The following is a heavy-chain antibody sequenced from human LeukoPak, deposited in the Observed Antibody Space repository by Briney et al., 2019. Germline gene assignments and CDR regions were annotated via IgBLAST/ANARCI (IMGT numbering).Heavy chain of an antibody. Sequence: SVKVSCKASGGTFNNYAITWVRQAPGQGLEWMGRISPILDITNYSQKFQGRVTITADKSTNTAYMELSSLRSDDTAVYYCARATYYSINWFDPWGQGTLVTVSS. V-gene: IGHV1-69*04. J-gene: IGHJ5*02. CDR3: ARATYYSINWFDP. D-gene: IGHD3-10*01. CDR1: GGTFNNYA. CDR2: ISPILDIT.